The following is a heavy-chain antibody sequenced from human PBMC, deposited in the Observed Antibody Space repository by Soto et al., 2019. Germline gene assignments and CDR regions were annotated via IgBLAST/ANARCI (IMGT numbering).Heavy chain of an antibody. V-gene: IGHV3-15*07. D-gene: IGHD3-10*01. Sequence: VQLVESGGGFVKPGGSLRLSCAASGLTFSNAWMNWVRQASGKGLEWVGHIKSKTDGGTTDYAAPVKGSFTISRDDSKHTLYLQMNSLKIDDTGFPYCTTVVWPWFESHYWGQGSLVTVS. CDR2: IKSKTDGGTT. J-gene: IGHJ4*02. CDR3: TTVVWPWFESHY. CDR1: GLTFSNAW.